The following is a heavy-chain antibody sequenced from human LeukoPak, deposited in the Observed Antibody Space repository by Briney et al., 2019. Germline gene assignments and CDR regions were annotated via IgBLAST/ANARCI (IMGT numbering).Heavy chain of an antibody. D-gene: IGHD1-26*01. Sequence: GGSLRLSCAASGFPFDVQTMSWVCQAPGKGLDWVASMREDATEIHYADSVKGRFTISRDNPKNSLYLQMNSLRAEDTAVYYCARGGATRGRFENWGQGTLVTVSS. J-gene: IGHJ4*02. CDR1: GFPFDVQT. CDR2: MREDATEI. CDR3: ARGGATRGRFEN. V-gene: IGHV3-7*01.